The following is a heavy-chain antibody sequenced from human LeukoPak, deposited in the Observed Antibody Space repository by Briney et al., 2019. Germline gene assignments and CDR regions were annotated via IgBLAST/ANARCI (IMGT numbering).Heavy chain of an antibody. V-gene: IGHV4-38-2*02. J-gene: IGHJ4*02. CDR3: ARAPDY. CDR1: GYSISSGYY. CDR2: IYHSGST. Sequence: SETLSLTCTVSGYSISSGYYWGWIRQPPGKGLEWIGSIYHSGSTYYNPSLKSRVTISVDTSKNQFSLKLSSVTAADTAVYYCARAPDYWGQGTLVTVSS.